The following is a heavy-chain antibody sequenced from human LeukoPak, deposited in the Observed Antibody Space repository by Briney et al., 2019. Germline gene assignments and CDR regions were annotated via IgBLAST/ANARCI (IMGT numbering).Heavy chain of an antibody. CDR3: AKGYRAGGFDY. CDR1: GFTFSSYG. Sequence: PGRSLRLSCAASGFTFSSYGMDWVRQAPGKGLEWVAVISYDGSNKYYADAVKGRFTISRDNSKNTLYLQMNSLRAEDTAVYYCAKGYRAGGFDYWGQGTLVTVSS. D-gene: IGHD2-8*02. CDR2: ISYDGSNK. V-gene: IGHV3-30*18. J-gene: IGHJ4*02.